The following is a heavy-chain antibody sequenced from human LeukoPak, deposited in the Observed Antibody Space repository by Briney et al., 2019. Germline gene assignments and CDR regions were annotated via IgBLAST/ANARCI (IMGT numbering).Heavy chain of an antibody. CDR2: IYTSGST. D-gene: IGHD3-3*01. Sequence: SETLTLTGTVSGGSSSSYYWSWIRQPAGKGLEWIGRIYTSGSTNYNPSLKSRVTMSVDTSKNQFSLKLSSVTAADTAVYYCARSPLLGSLEWLLGDYYYMDVWGKGTTVTVSS. J-gene: IGHJ6*03. CDR3: ARSPLLGSLEWLLGDYYYMDV. V-gene: IGHV4-4*07. CDR1: GGSSSSYY.